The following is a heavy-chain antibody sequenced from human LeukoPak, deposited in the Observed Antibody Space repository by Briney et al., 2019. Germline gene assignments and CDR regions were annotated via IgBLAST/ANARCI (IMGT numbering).Heavy chain of an antibody. D-gene: IGHD3-22*01. CDR2: IDDDGTDT. Sequence: GGSLRLSCAASGFTSGSYWMHWVRQAPGKGPEWVSRIDDDGTDTHYAVSVKGRFTISRDNAKNSLYLQMNSLRAEDTAVYYCARDRSYYYDSSGSFLDYWGQGTLVTVSS. CDR1: GFTSGSYW. J-gene: IGHJ4*02. V-gene: IGHV3-74*01. CDR3: ARDRSYYYDSSGSFLDY.